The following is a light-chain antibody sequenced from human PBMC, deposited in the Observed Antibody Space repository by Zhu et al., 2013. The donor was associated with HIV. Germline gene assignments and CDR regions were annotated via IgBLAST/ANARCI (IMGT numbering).Light chain of an antibody. CDR2: DAS. CDR3: QQYRSSPRT. CDR1: QSVSSTY. V-gene: IGKV3-20*01. J-gene: IGKJ1*01. Sequence: EIVLTQSPGTLSLSPGERATLSCRASQSVSSTYLAWYQQKPGQAPRLLIYDASSRATGIPDRFSGSGSGTDFTLTISRLEPEDFAVYYCQQYRSSPRTFGQGTKVEMK.